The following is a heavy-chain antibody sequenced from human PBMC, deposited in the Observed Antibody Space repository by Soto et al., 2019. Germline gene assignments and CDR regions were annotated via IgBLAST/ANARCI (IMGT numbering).Heavy chain of an antibody. D-gene: IGHD3-3*01. CDR1: GYTFTGYY. J-gene: IGHJ6*02. CDR3: ARGITIFGVVINYYYYGMDV. CDR2: INPNSGGT. Sequence: GASVKVSCKASGYTFTGYYMHWVRQAPGQGLEWMGWINPNSGGTNYAQKFQGRVTMTRDTSISTAYMELSRLRSDDTAVYYCARGITIFGVVINYYYYGMDVWGQGTTVTVS. V-gene: IGHV1-2*02.